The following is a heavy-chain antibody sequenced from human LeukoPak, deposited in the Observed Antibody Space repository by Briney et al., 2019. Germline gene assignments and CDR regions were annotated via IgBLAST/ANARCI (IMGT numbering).Heavy chain of an antibody. V-gene: IGHV4-34*01. CDR1: GGSFSGYY. CDR3: ARFTVVTHGFDY. D-gene: IGHD4-23*01. Sequence: PSETLSLTCAVYGGSFSGYYWSWIRQPPGKGLEWIGEINHSGSTNYNPSLKSRVTISVDTSKNQFSLKLSSVTAADTAVYYCARFTVVTHGFDYWDRGTLVTVSS. CDR2: INHSGST. J-gene: IGHJ4*02.